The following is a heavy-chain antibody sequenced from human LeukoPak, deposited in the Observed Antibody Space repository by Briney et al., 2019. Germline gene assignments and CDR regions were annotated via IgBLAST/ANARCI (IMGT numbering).Heavy chain of an antibody. V-gene: IGHV1-24*01. CDR3: ATDLPLGVVAATPRTGY. J-gene: IGHJ4*02. D-gene: IGHD2-15*01. Sequence: AASVKVSCKVSGYTLTKLSMHWVRQAPGKGLEWMGGFDPEDGETTYAQNFQGRVTMTEDTSTDTAYMELSSLKSEDTAVYYCATDLPLGVVAATPRTGYWGQGTLVTVSS. CDR1: GYTLTKLS. CDR2: FDPEDGET.